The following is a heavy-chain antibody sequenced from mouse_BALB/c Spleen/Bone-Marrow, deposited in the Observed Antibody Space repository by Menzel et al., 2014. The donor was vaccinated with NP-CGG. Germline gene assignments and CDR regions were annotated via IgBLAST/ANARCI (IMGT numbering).Heavy chain of an antibody. CDR1: GYTFTSYY. CDR3: AKSYGYGGWYFDV. V-gene: IGHV1S56*01. J-gene: IGHJ1*01. D-gene: IGHD2-2*01. CDR2: IYPGDGST. Sequence: QVHVKQSGPELVKPGASLKMSCKASGYTFTSYYIHWVKQRPGQGLEWIGWIYPGDGSTKYNEKFKGKTTLTADKSSSTAYMLLSSLTPEDSAIYFCAKSYGYGGWYFDVWGAGTTVTVSS.